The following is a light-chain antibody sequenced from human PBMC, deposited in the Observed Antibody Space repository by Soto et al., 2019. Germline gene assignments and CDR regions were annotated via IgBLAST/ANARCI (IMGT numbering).Light chain of an antibody. CDR2: AAS. J-gene: IGKJ3*01. V-gene: IGKV1-27*01. CDR1: QGISNY. CDR3: QKYNSAPWFT. Sequence: DIQMTQSPSSLSASVGDRVTITCRASQGISNYLAWYQQKPGKVPKLLIYAASTLQSGVPSRFSGSGSGTDFSLTISSLQPEDVATYYCQKYNSAPWFTFGPGTKVDIK.